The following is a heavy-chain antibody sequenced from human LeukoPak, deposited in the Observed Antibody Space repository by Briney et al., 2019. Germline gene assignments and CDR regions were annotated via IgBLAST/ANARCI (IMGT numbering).Heavy chain of an antibody. CDR2: ISYDGSNK. D-gene: IGHD2-8*02. CDR3: ARDAVVLSPDYYYYMDV. V-gene: IGHV3-30*04. J-gene: IGHJ6*03. Sequence: PGRSLRLSCAASGLTFSSYATHCVRQAPGKGREWVAVISYDGSNKYYADSVKGRFTISRDNSKNTLYLQMNSLRAEDTAVYYCARDAVVLSPDYYYYMDVWGKGTTVTVSS. CDR1: GLTFSSYA.